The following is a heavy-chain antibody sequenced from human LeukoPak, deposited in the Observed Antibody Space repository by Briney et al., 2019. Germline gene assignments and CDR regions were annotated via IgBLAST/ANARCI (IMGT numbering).Heavy chain of an antibody. D-gene: IGHD7-27*01. CDR3: TRGHWGLQS. Sequence: PSETLSLACTVSGASVTDYYWSWIRQSPGKGLEWISYIHHSGNSDYNPSLRSRVTTSLDTSKNQFSLNLISVTAADTAVYYCTRGHWGLQSWSQGTLVTVSS. V-gene: IGHV4-59*02. CDR2: IHHSGNS. J-gene: IGHJ5*02. CDR1: GASVTDYY.